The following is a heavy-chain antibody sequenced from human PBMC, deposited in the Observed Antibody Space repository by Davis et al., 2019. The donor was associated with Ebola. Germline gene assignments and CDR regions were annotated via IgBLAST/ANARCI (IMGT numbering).Heavy chain of an antibody. CDR3: AKDIYSSGWYFDY. D-gene: IGHD6-19*01. V-gene: IGHV3-74*01. CDR2: ISSDGVTT. Sequence: GESLKISCAASGFTFSAYWMHWVRHAPGKGLVWVSRISSDGVTTTYADSVKGRFTISRDNAKNSLYLQMNSLRAEDTALYYCAKDIYSSGWYFDYWGQGTLVTVSS. J-gene: IGHJ4*02. CDR1: GFTFSAYW.